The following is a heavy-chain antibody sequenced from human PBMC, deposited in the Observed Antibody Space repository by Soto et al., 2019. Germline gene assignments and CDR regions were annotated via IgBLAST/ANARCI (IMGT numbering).Heavy chain of an antibody. J-gene: IGHJ4*02. Sequence: QVQLVQSGAEVKKPGASVKVSCKASGYTFTSNGISWVRQAPGQGLEWMGWISAYNGNTNYAQKLQGRVTMTTDTSTSTAYMVLRSLRSDDTAVYYCARDLAYCGGDCYPIDYWGQGTLVTVSS. CDR2: ISAYNGNT. D-gene: IGHD2-21*02. CDR1: GYTFTSNG. CDR3: ARDLAYCGGDCYPIDY. V-gene: IGHV1-18*01.